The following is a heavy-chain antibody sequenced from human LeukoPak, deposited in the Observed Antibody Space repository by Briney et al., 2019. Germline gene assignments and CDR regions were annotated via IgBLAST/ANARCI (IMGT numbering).Heavy chain of an antibody. D-gene: IGHD6-6*01. Sequence: SETLSLTCAVYGGSFSGYYWSWIRQPPGKGLEWIGEINHSGSTNYNPSLKSRVTVSVDTSKNQFSLKLSSVTAADTAVYYCARGDSSSSDFDYWGQGTLVTVSS. CDR1: GGSFSGYY. V-gene: IGHV4-34*01. J-gene: IGHJ4*02. CDR2: INHSGST. CDR3: ARGDSSSSDFDY.